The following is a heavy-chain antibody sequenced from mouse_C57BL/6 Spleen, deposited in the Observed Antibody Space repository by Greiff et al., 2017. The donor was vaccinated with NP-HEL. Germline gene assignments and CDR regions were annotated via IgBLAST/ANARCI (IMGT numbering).Heavy chain of an antibody. D-gene: IGHD1-1*01. CDR3: ASSEYYGSSYGSYFDY. CDR1: GFTFSDYG. CDR2: ISSGSSTI. J-gene: IGHJ2*01. Sequence: EVQGVESGGGLVKPGGSLKLSCAASGFTFSDYGMHWVRQAPEKGLEWVAYISSGSSTIYYADTVKGRFTISRDNAKNTLFLQMTSLRSEDTAMYYCASSEYYGSSYGSYFDYWGQGTTLTVSS. V-gene: IGHV5-17*01.